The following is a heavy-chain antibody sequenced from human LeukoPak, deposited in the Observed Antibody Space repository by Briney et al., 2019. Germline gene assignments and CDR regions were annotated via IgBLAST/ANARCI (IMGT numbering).Heavy chain of an antibody. D-gene: IGHD3-10*01. CDR2: IYYSGST. J-gene: IGHJ4*02. Sequence: SETLSLTRTVCVGSISIYYWSWMRQPPGKGREWMGYIYYSGSTNYNTPPKSRVTISVDPTKNQFSLKLSSVTAARKARYYCARLGRGVEYWGQGTLVTVSS. CDR1: VGSISIYY. CDR3: ARLGRGVEY. V-gene: IGHV4-59*08.